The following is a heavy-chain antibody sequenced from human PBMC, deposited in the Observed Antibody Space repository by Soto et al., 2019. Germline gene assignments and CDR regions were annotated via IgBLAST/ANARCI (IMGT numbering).Heavy chain of an antibody. J-gene: IGHJ2*01. D-gene: IGHD2-21*01. CDR3: ARDQGIPYCGGDCYSGWYFDL. CDR1: GYTFTNYA. CDR2: LNPGNGNT. Sequence: QVQLVQSGAEVKEPGASVKVSCRASGYTFTNYAIHWVRQAPGQRLEWMGWLNPGNGNTKYPQKFQGRVPISRDTYASTAYMFLRSLSSEDTAVYYCARDQGIPYCGGDCYSGWYFDLWGRGTLVTVSS. V-gene: IGHV1-3*01.